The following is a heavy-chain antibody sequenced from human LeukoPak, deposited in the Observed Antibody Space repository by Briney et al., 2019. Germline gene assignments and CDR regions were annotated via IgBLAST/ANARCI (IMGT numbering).Heavy chain of an antibody. J-gene: IGHJ5*02. CDR1: GYTFTSYY. CDR3: ARVSMVRGVIITAANWFDP. CDR2: ISAYNGNT. D-gene: IGHD3-10*01. Sequence: ASVKVSCKASGYTFTSYYMHWVRQAPGQGLEWMGWISAYNGNTNYAQKLQGRVTMTTDTSTSTAYMELRSLRSDDTAVYYCARVSMVRGVIITAANWFDPWGQGTLVTVSS. V-gene: IGHV1-18*04.